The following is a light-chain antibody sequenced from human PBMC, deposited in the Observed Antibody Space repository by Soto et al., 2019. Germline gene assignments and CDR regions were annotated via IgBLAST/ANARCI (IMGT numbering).Light chain of an antibody. J-gene: IGKJ1*01. Sequence: DIQMTQSPSTLSASVGDRVTITCRASQSISSWLAWYQQKPGEAPKLLIYKASSLESGVPSRFSGSGSGTEFTLTISSLQPDDFATYFCQQYNSYSGFGQGTKVDIK. CDR2: KAS. V-gene: IGKV1-5*03. CDR3: QQYNSYSG. CDR1: QSISSW.